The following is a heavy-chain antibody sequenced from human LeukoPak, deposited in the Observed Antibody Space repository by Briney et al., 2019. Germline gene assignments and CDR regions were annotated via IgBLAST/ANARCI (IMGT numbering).Heavy chain of an antibody. V-gene: IGHV3-74*01. CDR1: GFTFSSYW. J-gene: IGHJ6*02. Sequence: GGSLRLSCAASGFTFSSYWMHWVRQAPGKGLVWVSRINGDGSSISYADSVKGRFTISRDNAKNSLYLQMNSLRDEDTAVYYCASAAGHFYGMDVWGQGTTVTVSS. CDR3: ASAAGHFYGMDV. CDR2: INGDGSSI.